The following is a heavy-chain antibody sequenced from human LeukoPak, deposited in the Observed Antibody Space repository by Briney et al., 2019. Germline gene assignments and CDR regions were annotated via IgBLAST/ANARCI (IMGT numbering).Heavy chain of an antibody. D-gene: IGHD2-2*02. J-gene: IGHJ6*02. CDR3: ARGSCTRTSCYTSGAYYYAMNA. Sequence: PGGSLRLSCAASGFILSDHTMMWVRQTPGRGLEWVSSISSDSSYRYYGDSVKGRFSISRDNAKNSLYLQVNSLRAEDSAVYHCARGSCTRTSCYTSGAYYYAMNAWGQGTTVTVSS. CDR2: ISSDSSYR. CDR1: GFILSDHT. V-gene: IGHV3-21*01.